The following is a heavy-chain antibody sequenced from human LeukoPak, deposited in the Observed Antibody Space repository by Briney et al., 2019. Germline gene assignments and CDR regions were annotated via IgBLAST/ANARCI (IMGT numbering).Heavy chain of an antibody. CDR2: IIPIFGAA. J-gene: IGHJ6*02. V-gene: IGHV1-69*13. D-gene: IGHD5-12*01. CDR1: GGTFSSYA. CDR3: ATTNSGYDFPYYYYGMDV. Sequence: SVKVSCKASGGTFSSYAISWVRQAPGQGLERMGGIIPIFGAANYAQKFQGRVTITADESTSTAYMELSSLRSEDTAVYYCATTNSGYDFPYYYYGMDVWGQGTTVTVSS.